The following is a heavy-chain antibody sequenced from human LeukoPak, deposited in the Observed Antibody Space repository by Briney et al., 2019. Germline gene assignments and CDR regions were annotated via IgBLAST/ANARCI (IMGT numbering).Heavy chain of an antibody. J-gene: IGHJ4*02. Sequence: GGSLRLSCAASGFTFSSYGMHWVRQAPGKGLEWVAVISYDGSNKYYADSVKGRFTISRDNSKNTLYLQMNSLRAEDTAVYYCAKERVIWFGELSADYWGQGTLVTVSS. D-gene: IGHD3-10*01. CDR1: GFTFSSYG. CDR2: ISYDGSNK. V-gene: IGHV3-30*18. CDR3: AKERVIWFGELSADY.